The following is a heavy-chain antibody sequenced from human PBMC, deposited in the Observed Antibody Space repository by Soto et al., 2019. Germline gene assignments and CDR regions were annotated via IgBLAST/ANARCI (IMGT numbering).Heavy chain of an antibody. Sequence: QLQLQESGPGLVKPSETLSLTCTVSGGSISSSSYYWGWIRQPPGKGLEWIGSIYYSGSTYYNPSLXXXVTISVHTSKXXFXLXXSSVTAAETAVYYCARQEGNDSDILTGYYWGPPSSWGQGTLVTVSS. CDR1: GGSISSSSYY. CDR2: IYYSGST. V-gene: IGHV4-39*01. J-gene: IGHJ5*02. CDR3: ARQEGNDSDILTGYYWGPPSS. D-gene: IGHD3-9*01.